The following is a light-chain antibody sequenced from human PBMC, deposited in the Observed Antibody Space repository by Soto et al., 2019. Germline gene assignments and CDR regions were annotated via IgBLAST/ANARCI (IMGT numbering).Light chain of an antibody. J-gene: IGKJ1*01. CDR2: GAS. CDR1: QSVCNY. CDR3: QQYGGSPQT. V-gene: IGKV3-20*01. Sequence: EIVLTQSPGTLSLSPGERATLSCRASQSVCNYLAWYQQKPGQAPRLLIYGASRRATVIPDRFSGSGSGTDFTLTISRLEPEDFAVYYSQQYGGSPQTFGQGTNVEIK.